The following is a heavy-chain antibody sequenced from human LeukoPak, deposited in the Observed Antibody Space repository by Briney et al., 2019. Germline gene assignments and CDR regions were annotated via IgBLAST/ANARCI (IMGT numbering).Heavy chain of an antibody. CDR3: ARGGRSSSWTSFYY. Sequence: GGSLRLSCAAFGFTFSSYSMNWVRQAPGKGLEWVSYISSSSSTIYYADSVKGRFTISRDNAKNSLYLQMNSLRDEDTAVYYCARGGRSSSWTSFYYWGQGTLVTVSS. CDR2: ISSSSSTI. D-gene: IGHD6-13*01. J-gene: IGHJ4*02. V-gene: IGHV3-48*02. CDR1: GFTFSSYS.